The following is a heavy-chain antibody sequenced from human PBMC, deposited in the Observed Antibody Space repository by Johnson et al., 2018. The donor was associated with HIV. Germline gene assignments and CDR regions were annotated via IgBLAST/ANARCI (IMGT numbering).Heavy chain of an antibody. J-gene: IGHJ3*02. CDR2: IYSDGNT. CDR3: ATRQQLVPGAFDI. Sequence: VQLVESGGGLVKPGGSLRLSCAASGFTFSNAWMSWVRQAPGKGLEWVSIIYSDGNTYYADSVKGRFSISRDNSKNTLYLQMNRLTVEDTALYYCATRQQLVPGAFDIWGQGTMVTVSS. D-gene: IGHD6-13*01. CDR1: GFTFSNAW. V-gene: IGHV3-66*01.